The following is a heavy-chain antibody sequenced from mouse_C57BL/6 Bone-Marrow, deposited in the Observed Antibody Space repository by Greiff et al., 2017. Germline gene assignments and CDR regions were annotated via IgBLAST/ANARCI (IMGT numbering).Heavy chain of an antibody. CDR3: ARSYYGNYFDY. D-gene: IGHD1-1*01. CDR1: GNTFTSYW. J-gene: IGHJ2*01. CDR2: IDPSDSET. V-gene: IGHV1-52*01. Sequence: QVQLQQPGAELVRPGSSVKLSCKASGNTFTSYWMHWVKQRPIQGLEWIGNIDPSDSETHYNQKFKDKATLTVDKSSSTAYMQLSSLTSEDSAVYYCARSYYGNYFDYWGQGTTLTVSS.